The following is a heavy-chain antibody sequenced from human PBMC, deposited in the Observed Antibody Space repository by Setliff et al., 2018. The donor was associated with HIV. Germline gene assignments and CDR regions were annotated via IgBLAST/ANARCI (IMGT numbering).Heavy chain of an antibody. D-gene: IGHD5-12*01. J-gene: IGHJ4*02. CDR1: GGIFNTYG. Sequence: SVKVSCKASGGIFNTYGMNWVRQAPGQGLEWMGGVIPIARAPNYAQKFQDRVTITADESTTTVYMEVRSLKSEDTALYYCARGPLYGYDHGYFDYWGQGTLVTVSS. V-gene: IGHV1-69*13. CDR2: VIPIARAP. CDR3: ARGPLYGYDHGYFDY.